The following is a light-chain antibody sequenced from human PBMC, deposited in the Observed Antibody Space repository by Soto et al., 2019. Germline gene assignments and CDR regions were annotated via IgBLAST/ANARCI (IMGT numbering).Light chain of an antibody. CDR3: CSYVGSSILM. J-gene: IGLJ3*02. Sequence: QSALTQPASVSGSPGQSITISCSGTRSDVGSYNLVSWYQQLPGKAPKLIIYEVNERPSGISDRFSGSKSGNTASLTISGLQGEDEADYYCCSYVGSSILMFGGGTKLTVL. CDR2: EVN. CDR1: RSDVGSYNL. V-gene: IGLV2-23*02.